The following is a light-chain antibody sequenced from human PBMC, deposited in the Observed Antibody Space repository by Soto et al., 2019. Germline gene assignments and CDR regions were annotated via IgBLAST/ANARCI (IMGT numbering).Light chain of an antibody. Sequence: EIVLTQSPATLSSFPGDRVTLSCRASQSVNSNYLAWLQQKPGQAPRLLIYGASSRATGIPDRFSGSGSGTDFTLTISRLEPEDFAVYYCQQYSSSPRTFGQGTKVDI. CDR1: QSVNSNY. CDR3: QQYSSSPRT. J-gene: IGKJ1*01. CDR2: GAS. V-gene: IGKV3-20*01.